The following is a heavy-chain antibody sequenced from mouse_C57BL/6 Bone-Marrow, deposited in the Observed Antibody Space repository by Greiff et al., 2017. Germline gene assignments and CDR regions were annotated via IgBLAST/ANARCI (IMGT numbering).Heavy chain of an antibody. J-gene: IGHJ3*01. CDR2: IYPGDGDT. V-gene: IGHV1-82*01. Sequence: QVQLQQSGPELVKPGASVKISCKASGYAFSSSWMNWVKQRPGKGLEWIGRIYPGDGDTNYNGKFKGKATLTADKSSSTAYMQLSSLTSEDSAVYFCANYGKESWFAYWGQGTLVTVSA. CDR1: GYAFSSSW. CDR3: ANYGKESWFAY. D-gene: IGHD2-1*01.